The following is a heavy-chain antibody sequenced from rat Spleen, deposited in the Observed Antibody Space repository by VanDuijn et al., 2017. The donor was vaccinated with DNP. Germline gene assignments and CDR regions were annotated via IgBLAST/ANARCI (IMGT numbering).Heavy chain of an antibody. V-gene: IGHV5S23*01. CDR2: ITNSGGST. CDR1: GFTFSNYY. D-gene: IGHD1-5*01. J-gene: IGHJ2*01. CDR3: TRDVDIGTILFDY. Sequence: EVQLVESGGGLVQPGRSLKLSCAASGFTFSNYYMAWVRQAPTKGLEWVASITNSGGSTYYRDSVKGRFTISRDNAKSTLYLQMDSLRSEDTATYYCTRDVDIGTILFDYWGQGVMVTVSS.